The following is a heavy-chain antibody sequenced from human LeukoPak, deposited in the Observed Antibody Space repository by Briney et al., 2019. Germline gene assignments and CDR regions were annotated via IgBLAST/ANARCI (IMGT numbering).Heavy chain of an antibody. CDR1: GGSISSYY. CDR3: ARTERVFDY. CDR2: IYYTGST. V-gene: IGHV4-59*01. J-gene: IGHJ4*02. Sequence: AETLSLTCTVSGGSISSYYWSWIRQPPGRGLEWIGYIYYTGSTTYNPSLKSRVTISVDTSKNQFSLNLSSVTAADTAVYYCARTERVFDYWGQGILVTVSS. D-gene: IGHD1-1*01.